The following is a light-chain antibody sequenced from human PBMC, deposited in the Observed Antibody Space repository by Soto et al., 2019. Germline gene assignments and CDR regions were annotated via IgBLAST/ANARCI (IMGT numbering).Light chain of an antibody. V-gene: IGKV3-20*01. J-gene: IGKJ1*01. Sequence: EIVLTQSPGTLSLSPGERATLSCRASQSVTSSYLAWYQQKPGQAPRLLIYGASNRATGIPDRFSGSGSATDITLTISRLEPEDFAVYYCQQYGRLRIFGQGTKVDIK. CDR2: GAS. CDR1: QSVTSSY. CDR3: QQYGRLRI.